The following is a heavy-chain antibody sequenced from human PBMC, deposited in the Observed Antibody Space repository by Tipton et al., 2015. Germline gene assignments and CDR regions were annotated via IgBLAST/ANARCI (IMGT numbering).Heavy chain of an antibody. V-gene: IGHV4-59*12. J-gene: IGHJ4*02. CDR1: GGSISSYY. CDR2: IHHGGST. D-gene: IGHD3-22*01. CDR3: AREVWYYDSSGYDY. Sequence: TLSLTCTVSGGSISSYYWSWIRQPPGKGLEWIGEIHHGGSTNYNPSLKSRVTMSVDTSKNQFSLHLSPVTAADTAVYYCAREVWYYDSSGYDYWGQGTLVTVSS.